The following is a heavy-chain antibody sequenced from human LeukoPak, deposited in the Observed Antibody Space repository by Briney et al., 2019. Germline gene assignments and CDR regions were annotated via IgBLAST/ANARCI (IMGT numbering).Heavy chain of an antibody. Sequence: GASVKVSCKASGYTFTSYAMHWVRQAPGQRLEWMGWINAGNDNTKYSQKFQGRVTITRDTSASTAYMELSSLRSEDTAVYYCARDFNPGFDPWGQGTLVTVSS. CDR2: INAGNDNT. CDR1: GYTFTSYA. V-gene: IGHV1-3*01. D-gene: IGHD1-14*01. J-gene: IGHJ5*02. CDR3: ARDFNPGFDP.